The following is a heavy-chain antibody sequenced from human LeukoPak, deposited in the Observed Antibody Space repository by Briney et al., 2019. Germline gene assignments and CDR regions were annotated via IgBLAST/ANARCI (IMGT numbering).Heavy chain of an antibody. CDR1: GFTFSSYW. CDR3: ARGSEYTSSANYYFDY. D-gene: IGHD6-6*01. CDR2: IKQDGSEK. V-gene: IGHV3-7*01. Sequence: GGSLRLSCAASGFTFSSYWMSWVRQAPGKGLEWVANIKQDGSEKHYVDSVKGRFTISRDNAKKSLFLHMNSLRVEDTAVYYCARGSEYTSSANYYFDYWGQGTLVTVSS. J-gene: IGHJ4*02.